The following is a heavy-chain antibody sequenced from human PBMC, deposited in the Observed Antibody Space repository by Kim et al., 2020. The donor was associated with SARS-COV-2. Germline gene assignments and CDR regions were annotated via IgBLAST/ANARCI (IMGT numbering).Heavy chain of an antibody. CDR2: IYISGST. CDR1: GGSISSYY. V-gene: IGHV4-4*07. J-gene: IGHJ4*02. Sequence: SETLSLTCTVSGGSISSYYWTWIRQPAGKGLEWIGRIYISGSTHYNPSLKSRVTMSIDTSKNQFSLRLSSVTAADAAMYYCARFVYSNYEGSYFDDWGQGTLVTVSS. CDR3: ARFVYSNYEGSYFDD. D-gene: IGHD4-4*01.